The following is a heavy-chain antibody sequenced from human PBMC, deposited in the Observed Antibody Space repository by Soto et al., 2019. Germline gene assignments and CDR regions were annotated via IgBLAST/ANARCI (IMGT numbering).Heavy chain of an antibody. CDR1: GGTFSSYA. J-gene: IGHJ6*02. V-gene: IGHV1-69*06. CDR2: IIPIFGTA. CDR3: ARDRNFWSGYSGTDV. Sequence: ASVKVSCKASGGTFSSYAISWVRQAPGQGLEWMGGIIPIFGTANYAQKFQGRVTITADKPTSTAYMELSSLRSEDTAVYYCARDRNFWSGYSGTDVWGQGTTVTVSS. D-gene: IGHD3-3*01.